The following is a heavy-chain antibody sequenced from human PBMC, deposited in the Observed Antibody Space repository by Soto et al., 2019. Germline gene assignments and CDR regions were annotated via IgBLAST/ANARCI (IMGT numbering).Heavy chain of an antibody. V-gene: IGHV1-46*01. CDR2: INPTGSMT. CDR3: ARDTGYDHDAFDI. D-gene: IGHD5-12*01. Sequence: EASVKVSCKASGYSFITSYYMHWVRQAPGQGLEWMGIINPTGSMTKYSQRFQGRLTMTRDTSTSTDYMELTTLTSEDTAVYFCARDTGYDHDAFDIWGQGTMVTVSS. CDR1: GYSFITSYY. J-gene: IGHJ3*02.